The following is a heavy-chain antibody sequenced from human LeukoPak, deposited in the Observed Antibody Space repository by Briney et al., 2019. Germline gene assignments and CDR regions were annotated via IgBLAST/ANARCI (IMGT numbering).Heavy chain of an antibody. J-gene: IGHJ4*02. V-gene: IGHV4-34*01. CDR3: ARGPDSRKAGY. CDR2: ISHDEGT. D-gene: IGHD1-14*01. CDR1: GESFFDYH. Sequence: SETLSLTCCISGESFFDYHLNWIRQPPGKGLEWIGEISHDEGTNYNPSLKSRVTISVDMSNYQFSLKLTSVTAADTAVYYCARGPDSRKAGYWGPGTLVTVSS.